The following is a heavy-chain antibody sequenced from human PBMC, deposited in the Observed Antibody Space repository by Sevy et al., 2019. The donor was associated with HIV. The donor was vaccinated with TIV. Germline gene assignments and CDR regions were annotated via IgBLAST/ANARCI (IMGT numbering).Heavy chain of an antibody. CDR2: FSFGCGKI. Sequence: GGSLRLSCAASGFTVSKYSMSWIRQTPGKGLEWVSTFSFGCGKINYADSVKGRFTISRDDSRNTFYLQMNSLRAEDTAIYYCAREGCTKPNDYWGQGTVVTVSS. J-gene: IGHJ4*02. V-gene: IGHV3-23*01. CDR1: GFTVSKYS. CDR3: AREGCTKPNDY. D-gene: IGHD2-8*01.